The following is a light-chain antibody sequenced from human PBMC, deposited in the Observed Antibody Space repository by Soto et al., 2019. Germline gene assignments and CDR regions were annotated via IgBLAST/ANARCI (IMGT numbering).Light chain of an antibody. CDR1: TGHSGYI. V-gene: IGLV4-60*02. Sequence: QSVLTQSSSASASLESSVRLTCTLSTGHSGYIIAWHQQRPGKAPRYLMKLEGSGSYYKGSGVPDRFSGSSSGADRYLTISNLQFEDEADYYCETWDSNTRVFGGGTKVTVL. J-gene: IGLJ3*02. CDR3: ETWDSNTRV. CDR2: LEGSGSY.